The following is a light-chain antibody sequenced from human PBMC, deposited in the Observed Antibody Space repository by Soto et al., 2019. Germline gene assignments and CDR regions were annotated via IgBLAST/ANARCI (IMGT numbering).Light chain of an antibody. CDR2: VND. J-gene: IGLJ1*01. CDR3: ASWDDSLNGHV. Sequence: QSVLAQRPAGSGTPGQRVTISCSASTSNIGDNTVGWYQHLPRSAPKVLIYVNDQRPSGVPDRFSGSRSGTSAFLTISGLQSEDEADYYCASWDDSLNGHVFGNGTKVTVL. CDR1: TSNIGDNT. V-gene: IGLV1-44*01.